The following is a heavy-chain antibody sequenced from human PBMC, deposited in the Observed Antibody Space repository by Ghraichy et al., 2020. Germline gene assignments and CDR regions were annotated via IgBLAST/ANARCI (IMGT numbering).Heavy chain of an antibody. CDR2: IYYSGST. CDR1: GYSISSGYY. D-gene: IGHD2-21*02. CDR3: ARDVPKANCGGGCYSGDTFDI. J-gene: IGHJ3*02. V-gene: IGHV4-38-2*02. Sequence: SETLSLTCTVSGYSISSGYYWGWIRQPPGKGLEWIGSIYYSGSTKYNPSLKSRVTISVDTSKNQFSLNLRFVTDADTAVYYCARDVPKANCGGGCYSGDTFDIWGQGTMVTVSS.